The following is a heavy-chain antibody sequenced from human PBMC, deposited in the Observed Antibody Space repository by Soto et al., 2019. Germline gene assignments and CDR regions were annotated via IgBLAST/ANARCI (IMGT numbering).Heavy chain of an antibody. V-gene: IGHV4-4*02. CDR1: GGSISSSNW. D-gene: IGHD3-10*01. CDR3: ARYIGDGMYV. Sequence: QVQLQESGPGLVKPSGTLSLTCAVSGGSISSSNWWSWVRQPPGKGLEWIGEISHSGSTNYNSSLKSRVNISVDKSKNQFSRKLSSVTAADTAVYYCARYIGDGMYVWGQGTKVTVSS. J-gene: IGHJ6*02. CDR2: ISHSGST.